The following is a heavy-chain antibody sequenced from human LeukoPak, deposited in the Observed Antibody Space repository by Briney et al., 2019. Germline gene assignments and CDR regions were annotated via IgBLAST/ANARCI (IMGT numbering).Heavy chain of an antibody. V-gene: IGHV3-7*03. J-gene: IGHJ6*02. CDR3: ARGGGLDV. D-gene: IGHD3-16*01. CDR1: GFTFSSYW. Sequence: GSLRLSCAASGFTFSSYWMNWARQAPGKGLEWVTSINHNGNVNYYVDSVKGRFTISRDNAKNSLYLQMSNLRAEDTAVYFCARGGGLDVWGQGATVTVSS. CDR2: INHNGNVN.